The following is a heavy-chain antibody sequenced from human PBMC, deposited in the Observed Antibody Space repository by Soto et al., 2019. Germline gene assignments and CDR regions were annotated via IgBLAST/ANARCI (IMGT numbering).Heavy chain of an antibody. CDR1: ECTFTSYY. J-gene: IGHJ4*02. CDR2: VTPSDGSP. CDR3: ARARMHQAPYFFDY. V-gene: IGHV1-46*01. Sequence: QVHLVQSGAEVKKPGVSVKVSCEASECTFTSYYIHWVRQAPGQGFEWMGIVTPSDGSPTYAPKFQGRVTMTRDTSTSTVYMELSSLRSEDTAVYYCARARMHQAPYFFDYWGQGTLVTVSS. D-gene: IGHD2-8*01.